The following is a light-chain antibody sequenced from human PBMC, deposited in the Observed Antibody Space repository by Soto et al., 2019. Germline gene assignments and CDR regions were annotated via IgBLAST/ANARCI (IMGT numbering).Light chain of an antibody. CDR2: RNN. Sequence: QSVLTQPPSASGTPGQRVTISCSGSSSNIGSNYVYWYQQLPGTAPKLLIYRNNQRPSGVPDRFSGSKSGTSASLAISGLLSEDEADYYCAAWDDSLSGRGVFGGGTKVTVL. V-gene: IGLV1-47*01. J-gene: IGLJ2*01. CDR1: SSNIGSNY. CDR3: AAWDDSLSGRGV.